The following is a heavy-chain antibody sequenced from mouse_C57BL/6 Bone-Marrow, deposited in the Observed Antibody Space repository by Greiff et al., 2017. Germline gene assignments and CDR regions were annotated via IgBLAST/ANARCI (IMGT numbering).Heavy chain of an antibody. J-gene: IGHJ2*01. CDR3: ARLRSYFDY. CDR1: GFTFSDYG. Sequence: DVKLVESGGGLVKPGGSLKLSCAASGFTFSDYGMHWVRQAPEKGLEWVAYISSVSSTIEEADTVKGRFTIAGDDAKNTLCLQRTSRRSKDTAMYYCARLRSYFDYWGQGTTHTVSA. CDR2: ISSVSSTI. D-gene: IGHD1-1*01. V-gene: IGHV5-17*01.